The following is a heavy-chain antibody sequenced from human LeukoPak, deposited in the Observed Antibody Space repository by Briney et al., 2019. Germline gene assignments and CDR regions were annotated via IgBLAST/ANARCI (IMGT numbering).Heavy chain of an antibody. D-gene: IGHD1-26*01. CDR1: GGSISSSSYY. Sequence: SETLSLTCTVSGGSISSSSYYWGWIRQPPGKGLEWIGSIYYSGSTYYNPSLKSRVSMSVDTSKNQFSLKLSSVTAADTAVFYCARENSGSYREFDYWGQGTLVTVSS. CDR3: ARENSGSYREFDY. V-gene: IGHV4-39*07. J-gene: IGHJ4*02. CDR2: IYYSGST.